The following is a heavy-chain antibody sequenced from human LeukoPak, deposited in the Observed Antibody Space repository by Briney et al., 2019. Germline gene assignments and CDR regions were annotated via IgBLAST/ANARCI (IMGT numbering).Heavy chain of an antibody. CDR3: ARGYCSGGSCYDPEFDY. CDR1: DFTFSSYW. Sequence: GGSLRLSCAASDFTFSSYWMSWVRQAPGKGLEWVANIKQDGSEKYYVDSVKGRFTISRDNAKNSLYLQMNSLRAEDTAVYYCARGYCSGGSCYDPEFDYWGQGTLVTVSS. V-gene: IGHV3-7*01. D-gene: IGHD2-15*01. CDR2: IKQDGSEK. J-gene: IGHJ4*02.